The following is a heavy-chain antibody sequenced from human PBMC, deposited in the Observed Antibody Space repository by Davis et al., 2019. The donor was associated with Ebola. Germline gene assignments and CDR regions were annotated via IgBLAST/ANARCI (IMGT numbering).Heavy chain of an antibody. CDR3: TRRAGVALNDYNWFDP. D-gene: IGHD6-13*01. Sequence: GESLKISCRVSGYSFPSYWIGWVRQMPGKGLEWMGIIWPGDSDTRYSPSFEGQVTISADKSINTAYLQWSSLKASDTGTYYCTRRAGVALNDYNWFDPWGQGTLVTVSS. CDR1: GYSFPSYW. V-gene: IGHV5-51*01. J-gene: IGHJ5*02. CDR2: IWPGDSDT.